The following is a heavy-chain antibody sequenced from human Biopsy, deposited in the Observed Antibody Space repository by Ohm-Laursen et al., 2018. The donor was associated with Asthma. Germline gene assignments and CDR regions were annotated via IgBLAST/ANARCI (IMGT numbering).Heavy chain of an antibody. Sequence: SQTLSLTWAVSGGSIRSHDWTWIRLPPGKGLEYIGDVSHTGSTNYNPSLKSRVTMSLDTSKNQFSLRLTSVTPADTAVYYCARLADCSGGACYSCGWFDPWGQGTLVTVSS. CDR1: GGSIRSHD. D-gene: IGHD2-15*01. J-gene: IGHJ5*02. V-gene: IGHV4-59*11. CDR3: ARLADCSGGACYSCGWFDP. CDR2: VSHTGST.